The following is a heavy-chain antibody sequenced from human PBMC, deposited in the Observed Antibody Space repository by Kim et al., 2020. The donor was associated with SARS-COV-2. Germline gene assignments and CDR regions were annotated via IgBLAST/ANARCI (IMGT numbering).Heavy chain of an antibody. V-gene: IGHV3-30*04. Sequence: GGSLRLSCAASGFTFSSYAMHWVRQAPGKGLEWVAVISYDGSNKYYADSVKGRFTISRDNSKNTLYLQMNSLRAEDTAVYYCARSMTTVTETDYWGQGTLVTVSS. CDR3: ARSMTTVTETDY. J-gene: IGHJ4*02. CDR2: ISYDGSNK. CDR1: GFTFSSYA. D-gene: IGHD4-17*01.